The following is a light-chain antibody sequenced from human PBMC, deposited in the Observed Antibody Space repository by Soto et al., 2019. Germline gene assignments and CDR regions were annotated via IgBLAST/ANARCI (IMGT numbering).Light chain of an antibody. J-gene: IGKJ3*01. CDR1: QGSNNY. Sequence: DIQMTQSPSSLSASVGDRVTITCQASQGSNNYLNWYQQKPGKPPKLLIYDAYNLEAGVPSRFRGSGAGTDVTFSLTSLQPEDVAPYYCQRYESLPPRFGPATTVEIK. CDR2: DAY. CDR3: QRYESLPPR. V-gene: IGKV1-33*01.